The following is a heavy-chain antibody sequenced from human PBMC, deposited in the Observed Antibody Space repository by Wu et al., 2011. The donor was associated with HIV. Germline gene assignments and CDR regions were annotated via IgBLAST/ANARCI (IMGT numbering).Heavy chain of an antibody. CDR2: IIPIFGTA. V-gene: IGHV1-69*05. D-gene: IGHD3-22*01. J-gene: IGHJ5*02. Sequence: QVQLVQSGAEVKKPGSSVKVYCKASGGTFSSYGISWVRQAPGQGPEWMGGIIPIFGTANYAQKFQGRVTITTDESTSTAYMELSSLRSEDTAVYYCARGIPYYYDSSGYYKYNWFDPWGQGTLVTVSS. CDR3: ARGIPYYYDSSGYYKYNWFDP. CDR1: GGTFSSYG.